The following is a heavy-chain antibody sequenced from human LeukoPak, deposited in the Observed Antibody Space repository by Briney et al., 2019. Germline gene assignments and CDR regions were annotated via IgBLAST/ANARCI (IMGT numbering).Heavy chain of an antibody. J-gene: IGHJ3*02. D-gene: IGHD3-16*01. CDR1: GGSISSSSYY. CDR2: IYYSGST. CDR3: ASPHLGGDAFDI. V-gene: IGHV4-39*01. Sequence: PSETLSLTCTVSGGSISSSSYYWGWIRQPPGKGLEWIGSIYYSGSTYYHPSLKSRVTISVDTSKNQFSLKLSSVTAADTAVYYCASPHLGGDAFDIWGQGTMVTVSS.